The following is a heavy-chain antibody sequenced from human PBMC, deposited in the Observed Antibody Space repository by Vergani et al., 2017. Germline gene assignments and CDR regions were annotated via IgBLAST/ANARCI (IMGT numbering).Heavy chain of an antibody. V-gene: IGHV1-69*12. J-gene: IGHJ6*02. CDR3: ARCMXRGVIMIMDYGMDG. D-gene: IGHD3-10*01. CDR2: IIPIFGTA. CDR1: GGPFSSYA. Sequence: QVQLVQSGAEVKKPGSSVKVSCKASGGPFSSYAISWVRQAPGQGLEWMGGIIPIFGTANYAQKFQGRVTITADESTRTAYMELSSLRSEDTAVYYCARCMXRGVIMIMDYGMDGWGQGTTVTVSS.